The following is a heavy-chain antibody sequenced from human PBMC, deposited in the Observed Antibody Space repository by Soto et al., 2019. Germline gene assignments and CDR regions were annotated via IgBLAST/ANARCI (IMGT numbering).Heavy chain of an antibody. CDR3: ARQWIQLFLPINWFDP. V-gene: IGHV4-39*01. D-gene: IGHD5-18*01. J-gene: IGHJ5*02. CDR2: IYYSGST. CDR1: GGSIRSCSYY. Sequence: PSETLSLTCTFSGGSIRSCSYYWGWVRQPPGKGLEWIGSIYYSGSTYYNPSLKSRVTISVDTSKNQFALKLSSVTAADTAVYYCARQWIQLFLPINWFDPWGQGTLVTVSS.